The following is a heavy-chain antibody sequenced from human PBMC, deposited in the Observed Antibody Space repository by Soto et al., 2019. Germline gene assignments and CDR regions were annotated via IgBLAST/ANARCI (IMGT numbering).Heavy chain of an antibody. V-gene: IGHV4-4*07. CDR1: GASIRSYH. J-gene: IGHJ5*02. CDR2: IQHTGNT. CDR3: AKDVSSRRWFDP. Sequence: SETLSLTCAGSGASIRSYHWSFLRQPAGKGLEWIGRIQHTGNTNYNPSLKSRVTMSADTSKNQISLKMTSVTAADTAVYFCAKDVSSRRWFDPWGQGVRVTVSS. D-gene: IGHD3-16*01.